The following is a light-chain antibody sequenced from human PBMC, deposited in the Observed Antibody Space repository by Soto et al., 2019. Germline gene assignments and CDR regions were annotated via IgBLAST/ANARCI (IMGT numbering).Light chain of an antibody. CDR1: SSDVGSYKL. Sequence: QSALTQPASVSGSPGQSITISCTGTSSDVGSYKLVSWYQQHPGKAPKLLIFEVSERPSGVSNRFSGSKSGHTASLTISGLQAEDEADYYCCSYAGTRTYVFGTGTKVTVL. CDR3: CSYAGTRTYV. J-gene: IGLJ1*01. V-gene: IGLV2-23*02. CDR2: EVS.